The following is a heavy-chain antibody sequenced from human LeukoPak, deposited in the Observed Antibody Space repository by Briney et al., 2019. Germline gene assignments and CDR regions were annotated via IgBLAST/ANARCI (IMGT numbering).Heavy chain of an antibody. CDR3: ATYYGSGSEYFDY. Sequence: PGESLKISCKGSGYGFTSYWIGWVRQMPGKGLEWMGIIYPGDSDTRYSPSFQGQVTISAGKSISTAYLQWSSLKASDTAMYYCATYYGSGSEYFDYWGQGTLVTVSS. J-gene: IGHJ4*02. CDR2: IYPGDSDT. CDR1: GYGFTSYW. V-gene: IGHV5-51*01. D-gene: IGHD3-10*01.